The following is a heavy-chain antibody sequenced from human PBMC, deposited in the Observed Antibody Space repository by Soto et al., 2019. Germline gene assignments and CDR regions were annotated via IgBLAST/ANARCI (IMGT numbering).Heavy chain of an antibody. CDR3: ARDALVSNWFDP. D-gene: IGHD3-16*02. J-gene: IGHJ5*02. CDR2: ISSTGSII. Sequence: PGGSLRLSCAASGSILSSYEVNWVRQAPGKGLEWVSYISSTGSIIYYADSVKGRFTISRDNAKNSLYLQLNSLRAEDTAVYYCARDALVSNWFDPWGQGTLVTVSS. CDR1: GSILSSYE. V-gene: IGHV3-48*03.